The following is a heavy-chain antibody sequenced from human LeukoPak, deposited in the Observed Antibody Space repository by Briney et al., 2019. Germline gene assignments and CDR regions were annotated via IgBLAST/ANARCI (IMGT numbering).Heavy chain of an antibody. J-gene: IGHJ3*02. V-gene: IGHV3-21*01. CDR1: GFTFSSYS. CDR2: ISSSSYI. Sequence: GGSLRLSCAASGFTFSSYSMNWVRQAPGKGLEWVSSISSSSYIYYADSVKGRFTISRDNAKNTKNTLYLQMNSLRAEDTAVYYCARDQAGAFDMWGQGTMVTVSS. CDR3: ARDQAGAFDM. D-gene: IGHD3-10*01.